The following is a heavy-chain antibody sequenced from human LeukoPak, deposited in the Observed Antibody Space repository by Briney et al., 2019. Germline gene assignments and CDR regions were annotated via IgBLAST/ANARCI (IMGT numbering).Heavy chain of an antibody. CDR1: GYTFTSYD. J-gene: IGHJ6*02. CDR3: ARIGYYDFWSGYYLIPGYYYYGMDV. D-gene: IGHD3-3*01. V-gene: IGHV1-8*01. CDR2: MNPNSGNT. Sequence: GASVKVSCKASGYTFTSYDINWVRQATGQGLEWKGWMNPNSGNTGYAQKFQGRVTMTRNTSISTAYMELSSLRSEDTAVYYCARIGYYDFWSGYYLIPGYYYYGMDVWGQGTTVTVSS.